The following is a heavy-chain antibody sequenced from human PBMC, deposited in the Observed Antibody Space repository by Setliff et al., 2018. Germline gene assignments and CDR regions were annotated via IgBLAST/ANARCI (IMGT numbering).Heavy chain of an antibody. CDR3: ARVGSSSWYGGGFDI. J-gene: IGHJ3*02. Sequence: PSETLSLTCSVSGDSIFDNYWSWIRQSPGRGLEWIAYISYTGSTNYNPSLKSRVTISLDTSKNHFSLNLRSVTAADTAVYYCARVGSSSWYGGGFDIWGQGTMVTVSS. D-gene: IGHD6-13*01. CDR2: ISYTGST. V-gene: IGHV4-59*08. CDR1: GDSIFDNY.